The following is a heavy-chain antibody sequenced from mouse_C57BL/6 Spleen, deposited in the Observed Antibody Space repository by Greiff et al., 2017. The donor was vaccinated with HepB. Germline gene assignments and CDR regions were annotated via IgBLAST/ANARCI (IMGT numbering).Heavy chain of an antibody. CDR1: GYTFTSYW. Sequence: QVQLQQPGAELVRPGTSVKLSCKASGYTFTSYWMHWVKQRPGQGLEWIGVIDPSDSYTNYNQKFKGKATLTVDTSNSTAYMQLSSLTSEDSAVYYCARSEGLLYYFDYWGQGTTLTVSS. D-gene: IGHD1-1*01. J-gene: IGHJ2*01. CDR3: ARSEGLLYYFDY. CDR2: IDPSDSYT. V-gene: IGHV1-59*01.